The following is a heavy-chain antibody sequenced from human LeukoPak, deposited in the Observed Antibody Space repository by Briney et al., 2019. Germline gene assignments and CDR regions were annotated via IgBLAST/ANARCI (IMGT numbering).Heavy chain of an antibody. V-gene: IGHV4-34*01. Sequence: PSETLSLTCAVYGGSFSGYYWSWIRQPPGKGLEWIGEINHSGSTNYNPSLKSRVTILVDTSKNQFSLKLSSVTAADTAVYYCANIVVVTAIPWGQGTLVTVSS. CDR1: GGSFSGYY. CDR2: INHSGST. CDR3: ANIVVVTAIP. J-gene: IGHJ5*02. D-gene: IGHD2-21*02.